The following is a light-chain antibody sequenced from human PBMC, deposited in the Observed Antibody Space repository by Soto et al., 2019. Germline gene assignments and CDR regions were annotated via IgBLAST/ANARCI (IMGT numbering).Light chain of an antibody. CDR1: QSVSSNF. CDR3: QQYGSSPRT. CDR2: GAS. V-gene: IGKV3-20*01. J-gene: IGKJ1*01. Sequence: EIVLTQSPGTLSLSPGDRATLSCRASQSVSSNFLAWYQQKPGQAPRLLIYGASIRATGIPDRFSGSGFGTDFTLNIRRLEPEDFAMYFCQQYGSSPRTFGQGTKVEIK.